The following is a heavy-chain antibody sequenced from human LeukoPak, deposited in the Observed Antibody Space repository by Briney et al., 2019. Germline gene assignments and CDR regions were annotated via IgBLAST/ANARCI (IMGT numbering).Heavy chain of an antibody. J-gene: IGHJ2*01. CDR1: GFTFSSYE. CDR3: AKVRPYGSGGFWYFDL. V-gene: IGHV3-48*03. D-gene: IGHD3-10*01. Sequence: GGSLRLSCAASGFTFSSYEMNWVRQAPGKGLEWVSYISSSGSTIYYADSVKGRFTISRDNAKNSLYLQMNSLRAEDTALYYCAKVRPYGSGGFWYFDLWGRGTLVTVSS. CDR2: ISSSGSTI.